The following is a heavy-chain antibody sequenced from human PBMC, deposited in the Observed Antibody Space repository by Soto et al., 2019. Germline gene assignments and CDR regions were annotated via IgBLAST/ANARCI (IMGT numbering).Heavy chain of an antibody. CDR3: ARIDVVVVAATGTLDY. Sequence: GGSLRLSCAASGFTFSSYSMNWVRQAPGKGLEWVSSISSSSSYIYYADSVKGRFTISRDNAKNSLYLQMNSLRAEDTAVYYCARIDVVVVAATGTLDYWGQGTLVTVSS. CDR1: GFTFSSYS. V-gene: IGHV3-21*01. D-gene: IGHD2-15*01. J-gene: IGHJ4*02. CDR2: ISSSSSYI.